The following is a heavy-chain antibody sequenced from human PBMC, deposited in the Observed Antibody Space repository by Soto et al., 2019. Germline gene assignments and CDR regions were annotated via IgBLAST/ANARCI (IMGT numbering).Heavy chain of an antibody. Sequence: QVQLVQSGAEVKKPGASVKVSCKAFGYTFTSYGISWVRQAPGQGLEWMGWISAYNGNTNYAQKLQGRVTMTTDTSTSTAYMELRSLRSDDTAVYYCARALVYYYDSSGYYYYFDYWGQGTLVTVSS. V-gene: IGHV1-18*01. J-gene: IGHJ4*02. CDR1: GYTFTSYG. CDR3: ARALVYYYDSSGYYYYFDY. D-gene: IGHD3-22*01. CDR2: ISAYNGNT.